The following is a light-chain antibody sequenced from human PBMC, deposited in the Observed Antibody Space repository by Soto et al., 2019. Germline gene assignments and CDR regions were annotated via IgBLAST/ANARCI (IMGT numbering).Light chain of an antibody. CDR2: AAS. V-gene: IGKV1-9*01. CDR3: QQLNSYPRT. J-gene: IGKJ1*01. Sequence: IQLTQSPSSLSASVGDRVTITCRASQGISSYLAWYQQRPGKAPKLLIYAASTLQSGVQSRCSGSGSGTDYTLTISSLQPEDFATYFCQQLNSYPRTFGQGTKVEIK. CDR1: QGISSY.